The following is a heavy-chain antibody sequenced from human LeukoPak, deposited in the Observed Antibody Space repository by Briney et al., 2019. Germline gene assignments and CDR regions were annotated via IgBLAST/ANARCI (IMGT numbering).Heavy chain of an antibody. D-gene: IGHD6-13*01. V-gene: IGHV3-7*01. Sequence: PGGSLRLSCAASGFTFSSYAMSWVRQAPGKGLEWVAKIKQDGSEKDYVDSVKGRFTISRDNAKSSLYLQMNSLRVEDTAVYYWVRDVNAAYWGQGTLVTVSS. J-gene: IGHJ4*02. CDR2: IKQDGSEK. CDR1: GFTFSSYA. CDR3: VRDVNAAY.